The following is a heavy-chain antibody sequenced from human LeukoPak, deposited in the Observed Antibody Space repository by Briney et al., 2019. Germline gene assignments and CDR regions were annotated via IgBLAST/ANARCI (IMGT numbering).Heavy chain of an antibody. CDR1: GGSISSYY. Sequence: SETLSLTCTVSGGSISSYYWSWIRQPPGKGLEWIGYIYYSGSTNYNPSLKSRVTISVDTSKNQFSLKLSSATAADTAVYYCAMTTMIVVVTGDYYFDYWGQGTLVTVSS. D-gene: IGHD3-22*01. CDR3: AMTTMIVVVTGDYYFDY. CDR2: IYYSGST. J-gene: IGHJ4*02. V-gene: IGHV4-59*01.